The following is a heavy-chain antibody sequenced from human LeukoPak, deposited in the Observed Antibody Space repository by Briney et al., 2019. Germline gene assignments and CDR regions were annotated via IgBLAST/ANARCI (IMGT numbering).Heavy chain of an antibody. J-gene: IGHJ6*02. D-gene: IGHD2-2*01. CDR3: ARDPRYCSSTSCLSCYYYGMDV. CDR2: INPNSGGT. Sequence: ASVKVSCKASGYTFTGYYMHWVRQAPGQGLEWMGWINPNSGGTNYAQKFQGRVTMTRDTSISTAYMELSRLRSDDTAVYYCARDPRYCSSTSCLSCYYYGMDVWGQGTTVTVSS. CDR1: GYTFTGYY. V-gene: IGHV1-2*02.